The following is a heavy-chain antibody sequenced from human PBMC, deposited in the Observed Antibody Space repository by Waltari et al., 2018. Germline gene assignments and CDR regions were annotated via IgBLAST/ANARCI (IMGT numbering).Heavy chain of an antibody. V-gene: IGHV3-48*03. CDR2: ISGRCSTI. Sequence: EVQLVDSGGGLVQPGGSLRLSCAASGFTFSSYEMNWVRQAPGKGLAWVSYISGRCSTIYYADSVKGRFTISRDNAKNSLYLQMNSLRAEDTAVYYCASWDDYGDYTDYWGQGTLVTVSS. D-gene: IGHD4-17*01. CDR3: ASWDDYGDYTDY. J-gene: IGHJ4*02. CDR1: GFTFSSYE.